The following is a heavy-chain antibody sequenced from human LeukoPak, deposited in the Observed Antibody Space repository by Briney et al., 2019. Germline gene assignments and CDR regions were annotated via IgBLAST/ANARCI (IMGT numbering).Heavy chain of an antibody. D-gene: IGHD3-16*01. J-gene: IGHJ6*03. CDR1: GFTFSSYS. Sequence: GGSLRLSCAASGFTFSSYSMNWVRQAPGKGLEWVSYISSSSSTIYYADSVKGRFTISRDNAKNSLYLQMNSLRAEDTAVYYCARVGEAYTAPYYMDVWGKGTTVTVSS. CDR2: ISSSSSTI. CDR3: ARVGEAYTAPYYMDV. V-gene: IGHV3-48*01.